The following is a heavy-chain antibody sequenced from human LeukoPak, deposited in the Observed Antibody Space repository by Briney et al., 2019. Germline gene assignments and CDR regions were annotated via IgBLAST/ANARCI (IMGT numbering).Heavy chain of an antibody. D-gene: IGHD6-19*01. CDR2: IYDSGST. V-gene: IGHV4-39*07. Sequence: SETLSLTCTVSGGSIRSSYYYWGWIRQPPGKGLEWIGSIYDSGSTNYNPSLKSRVTISVDTSKNQFSLKLSSVTAADTAVYYCARFAVAGTRVDYWGQGTLVTVSS. CDR3: ARFAVAGTRVDY. J-gene: IGHJ4*02. CDR1: GGSIRSSYYY.